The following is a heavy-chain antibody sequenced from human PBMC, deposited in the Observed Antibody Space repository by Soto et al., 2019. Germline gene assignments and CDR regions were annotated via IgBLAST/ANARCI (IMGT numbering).Heavy chain of an antibody. Sequence: GASVKVSCKASGYTFTSYGISWVRQAPGQGLEWMGWISAYNGNTNYAQKLQGRVTMTTDTSTSTAYMELRSLRSDDTAVYYCARAEGKVRFLGWFPLARDYGMDVWGQGTTVTVSS. V-gene: IGHV1-18*01. CDR2: ISAYNGNT. D-gene: IGHD3-3*01. CDR1: GYTFTSYG. J-gene: IGHJ6*02. CDR3: ARAEGKVRFLGWFPLARDYGMDV.